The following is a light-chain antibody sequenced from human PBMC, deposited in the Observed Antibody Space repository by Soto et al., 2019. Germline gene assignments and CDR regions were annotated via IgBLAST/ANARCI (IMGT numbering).Light chain of an antibody. CDR1: QSISSY. CDR3: QQSYSTPVYT. CDR2: AAS. V-gene: IGKV1-39*01. Sequence: DIQMTPSPSSLSASVGDRVTITCRASQSISSYLNWYQQKPGKAPKLLIYAASSLQSGVPSRFSGSGSGTDFTLTISSLQPEDFATYYCQQSYSTPVYTFGQGTKVDIK. J-gene: IGKJ2*01.